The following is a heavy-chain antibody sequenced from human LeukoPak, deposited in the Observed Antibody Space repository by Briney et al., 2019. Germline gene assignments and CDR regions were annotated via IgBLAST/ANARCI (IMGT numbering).Heavy chain of an antibody. J-gene: IGHJ4*02. CDR2: IYYSGST. CDR3: ARNFEYDPFDY. Sequence: PSETLSLTCTVSGGSISSYYWSWIRQPPGKGLEWIGYIYYSGSTSYNPSLKSRVTISVDTSKNQFSLKLSSVTAADTAVYYCARNFEYDPFDYWGQGTLVTVSS. CDR1: GGSISSYY. D-gene: IGHD1-1*01. V-gene: IGHV4-59*01.